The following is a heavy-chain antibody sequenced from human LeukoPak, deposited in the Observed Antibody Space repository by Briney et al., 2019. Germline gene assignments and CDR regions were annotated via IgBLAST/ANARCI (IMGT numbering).Heavy chain of an antibody. Sequence: GASVKVSCKASGYTFTSYGISWVRQAPGRGLEWMGWISAYNGNTNYAQKLQGRVTMTTDTSTSTAYMELRSLRSDDTAVYYCASGGDSSSWYPLPLDYWGQGTLVTVSS. D-gene: IGHD6-13*01. CDR1: GYTFTSYG. CDR2: ISAYNGNT. J-gene: IGHJ4*02. CDR3: ASGGDSSSWYPLPLDY. V-gene: IGHV1-18*01.